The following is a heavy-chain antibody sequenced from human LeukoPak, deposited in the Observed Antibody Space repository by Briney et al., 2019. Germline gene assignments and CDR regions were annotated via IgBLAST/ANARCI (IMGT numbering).Heavy chain of an antibody. CDR3: ARDRRATPMYFFDF. J-gene: IGHJ4*02. V-gene: IGHV3-23*01. D-gene: IGHD2-15*01. CDR2: IRHSGVDS. Sequence: PEGSLRLSCAASRFSFSDYTMSWVRQLPGKGLEWVSGIRHSGVDSSYADSVKGRFTISRDNSKNMLYLQMNSLRDDDTGVYYCARDRRATPMYFFDFWGQGTPVTVSS. CDR1: RFSFSDYT.